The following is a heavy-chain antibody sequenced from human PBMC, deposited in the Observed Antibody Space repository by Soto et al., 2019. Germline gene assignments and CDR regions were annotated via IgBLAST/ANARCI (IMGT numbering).Heavy chain of an antibody. CDR3: TRDSI. V-gene: IGHV3-7*01. J-gene: IGHJ4*02. CDR1: GFTSSTSW. CDR2: TNQDGREK. Sequence: EVQLVESGGVLVQPGGSLGLSCAVSGFTSSTSWMRWVRQTPGKGLEWVANTNQDGREKNYVDSVKGRFTISRDNAKNSLLLQMNSLRAEDTAVYFCTRDSIWGQGTLVTVSS.